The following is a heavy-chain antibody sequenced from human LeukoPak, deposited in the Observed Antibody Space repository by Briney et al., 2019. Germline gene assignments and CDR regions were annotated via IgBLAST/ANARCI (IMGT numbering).Heavy chain of an antibody. CDR3: AKGDIVVVVAATLDY. D-gene: IGHD2-15*01. J-gene: IGHJ4*02. Sequence: GGSLRLSCAASGLTFSSYGMHWVRQAPGKGLEWVAVISYDGSNKYYADSVKGRFTISRDNSKNTLYLQMNSLRAEDTAVYYCAKGDIVVVVAATLDYWGQGTLVTVSS. V-gene: IGHV3-30*18. CDR1: GLTFSSYG. CDR2: ISYDGSNK.